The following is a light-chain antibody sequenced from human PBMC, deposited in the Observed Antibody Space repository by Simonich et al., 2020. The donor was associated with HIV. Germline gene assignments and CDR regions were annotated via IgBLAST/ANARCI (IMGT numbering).Light chain of an antibody. CDR1: QSISSW. J-gene: IGKJ3*01. Sequence: DIHMTQSSSTLSASVGYSATLTCRASQSISSWFAWYHQKPGKAPKLLIYKASSLESGVPSRFSGSGSGTEFTLTISSLQPDDFATYYCQQYNSYPFTFGPGTKVDVK. V-gene: IGKV1-5*03. CDR3: QQYNSYPFT. CDR2: KAS.